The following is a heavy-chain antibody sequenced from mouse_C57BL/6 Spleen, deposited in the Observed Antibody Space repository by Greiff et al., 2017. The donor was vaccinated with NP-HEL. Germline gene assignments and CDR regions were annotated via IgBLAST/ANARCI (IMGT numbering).Heavy chain of an antibody. CDR1: GYTFTSYG. CDR2: IYPRSGNT. Sequence: VKLVESGAELARPGASVKLSCKASGYTFTSYGISWVKQRTGQGLEWIGEIYPRSGNTYYNEKFKGKATLTADKSSSTAYMELRSLTSEDSAVYFCARVWDNYFDYWGQGTTLTVSS. CDR3: ARVWDNYFDY. J-gene: IGHJ2*01. D-gene: IGHD4-1*01. V-gene: IGHV1-81*01.